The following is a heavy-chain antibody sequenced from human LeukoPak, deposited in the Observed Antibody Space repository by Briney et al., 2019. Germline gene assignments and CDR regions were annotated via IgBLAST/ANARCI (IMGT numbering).Heavy chain of an antibody. CDR2: IRYDGSNK. D-gene: IGHD4-17*01. CDR1: GFTFSSYG. J-gene: IGHJ4*02. V-gene: IGHV3-30*02. Sequence: GGSLRLSCAASGFTFSSYGMHWVRQAPGKGLEWVAFIRYDGSNKYYADSAKGRFTISRDNSKNTLYLQMNSLRAEDTAVYYCAKDRGLRPLPLKYYFDYWGQGTLVTVSS. CDR3: AKDRGLRPLPLKYYFDY.